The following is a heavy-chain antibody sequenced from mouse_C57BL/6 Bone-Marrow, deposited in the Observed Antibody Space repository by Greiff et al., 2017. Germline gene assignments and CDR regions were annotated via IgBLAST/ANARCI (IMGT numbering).Heavy chain of an antibody. CDR1: GFTFSSYA. CDR2: ISDGGSYT. J-gene: IGHJ1*03. CDR3: ARVYLGSFDV. V-gene: IGHV5-4*03. D-gene: IGHD2-3*01. Sequence: DVKLVESGGGLVKPGGSLKLSCAASGFTFSSYAMSWVRQTPEKRLELVATISDGGSYTYYPDNVKGRFTISRDNAKDNLYLQMSHLKTEDTAMYYCARVYLGSFDVWGTGTTVNVSS.